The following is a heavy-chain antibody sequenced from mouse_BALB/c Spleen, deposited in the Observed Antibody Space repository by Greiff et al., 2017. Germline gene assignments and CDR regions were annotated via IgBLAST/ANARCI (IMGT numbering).Heavy chain of an antibody. D-gene: IGHD1-1*01. CDR1: GFNIKDTY. Sequence: VQLQQSGAELVKPGASVKLSCTASGFNIKDTYMHWVKQRPEQGLEWIGRIDPANGNTKYDPKFQGKATITADTSSNTAYLQLSSLTSEDTAVYYCASEIFYYYGSTRYFDVWGAGTTVTVSS. CDR2: IDPANGNT. J-gene: IGHJ1*01. V-gene: IGHV14-3*02. CDR3: ASEIFYYYGSTRYFDV.